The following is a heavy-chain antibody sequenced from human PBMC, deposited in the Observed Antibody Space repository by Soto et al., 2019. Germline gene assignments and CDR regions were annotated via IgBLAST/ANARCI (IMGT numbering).Heavy chain of an antibody. CDR3: ALVLGPTTVLAF. CDR2: IFNSGTT. D-gene: IGHD1-26*01. Sequence: LSLTCSFSGSSTVNHDRWTWLSQPPGKGLEWMGYIFNSGTTFYNPSLTSRLSISMDTSGNHFSLELRSVTAADTAVYYCALVLGPTTVLAFWVQGTLVTVSS. CDR1: GSSTVNHDR. V-gene: IGHV4-31*02. J-gene: IGHJ4*02.